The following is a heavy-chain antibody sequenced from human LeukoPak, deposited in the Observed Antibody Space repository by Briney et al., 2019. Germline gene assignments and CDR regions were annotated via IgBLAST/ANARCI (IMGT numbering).Heavy chain of an antibody. CDR2: FYTSENN. CDR3: ARTSFVGFDAFDI. V-gene: IGHV4-4*07. J-gene: IGHJ3*02. D-gene: IGHD3-16*01. Sequence: PSETLSLICTVSGGSISSYYWNWIRQPAGRGLEWIGRFYTSENNNYNPSLKSRVTMSLDTSKNQFSLKLNSVTAADTAVYYCARTSFVGFDAFDIWGQGTMVTVSS. CDR1: GGSISSYY.